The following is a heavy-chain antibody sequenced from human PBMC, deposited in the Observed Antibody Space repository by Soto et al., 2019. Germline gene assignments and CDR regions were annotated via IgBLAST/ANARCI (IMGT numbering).Heavy chain of an antibody. CDR1: GGSISSSSYY. Sequence: LEILCLSYTVSGGSISSSSYYWGWISQPPGKGLEWIGSIYYSGSANYNPSLKSRVTISVDTSKNQFSLKLSSVTAADTAVYYCARDLAYCGGDCYSGSYYYYGMDVWGQGTTVTVSS. J-gene: IGHJ6*02. D-gene: IGHD2-21*02. V-gene: IGHV4-39*07. CDR3: ARDLAYCGGDCYSGSYYYYGMDV. CDR2: IYYSGSA.